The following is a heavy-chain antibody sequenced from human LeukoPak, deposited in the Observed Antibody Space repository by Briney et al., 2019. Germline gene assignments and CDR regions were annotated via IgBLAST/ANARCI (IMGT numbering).Heavy chain of an antibody. J-gene: IGHJ6*02. Sequence: SVKVSCKASGGTFSSYTISWVRQAPGQGLGWMGRIIPILGIANYAQKFQGRVTITADKSTSTAYMELSSLRSEDTAVYYCARESRTTVLYYGMDVWGQGTTVTVSS. D-gene: IGHD4-11*01. CDR1: GGTFSSYT. CDR3: ARESRTTVLYYGMDV. V-gene: IGHV1-69*04. CDR2: IIPILGIA.